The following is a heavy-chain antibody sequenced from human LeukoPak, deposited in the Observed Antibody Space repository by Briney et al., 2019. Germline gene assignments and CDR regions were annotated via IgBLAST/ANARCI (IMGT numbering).Heavy chain of an antibody. CDR1: GYTFTGYY. CDR3: ARAYLFDSSGHFWFDS. V-gene: IGHV1-2*02. J-gene: IGHJ5*01. Sequence: ASVKVSCKASGYTFTGYYMHWVRQAPGQGLEWMGWINPNSGGTNYAQKFQGRVTMTRTTSISTAYMELSSLSSDDTAVYYCARAYLFDSSGHFWFDSWGQGTLVTVSS. CDR2: INPNSGGT. D-gene: IGHD3-22*01.